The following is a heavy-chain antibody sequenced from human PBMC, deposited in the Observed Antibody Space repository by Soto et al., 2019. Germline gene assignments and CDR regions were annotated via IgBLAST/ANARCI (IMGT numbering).Heavy chain of an antibody. CDR3: ARVGGYCSSTSCHFNYYYGMDV. D-gene: IGHD2-2*01. J-gene: IGHJ6*02. CDR2: IIPIFGTA. Sequence: ASVKVSCKASGGTFSSYAISWVRQAPGQGLEWMGGIIPIFGTANYAQKFQGRVTITADESTSTAYMELSSLRSEDTAVYYCARVGGYCSSTSCHFNYYYGMDVWGQGTTVTVSS. V-gene: IGHV1-69*13. CDR1: GGTFSSYA.